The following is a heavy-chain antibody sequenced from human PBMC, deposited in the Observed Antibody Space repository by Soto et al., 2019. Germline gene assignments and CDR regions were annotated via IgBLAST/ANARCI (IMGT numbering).Heavy chain of an antibody. J-gene: IGHJ4*02. CDR3: AKQGIEAAATDYFDY. CDR1: GFIFRSYG. Sequence: QVQLVESGGGVVQPGKSLRLSCAATGFIFRSYGVHWVRQAPGKGLEWVAVISHDGTNAYYADAVNGRFTISRDNAKNTVYLQMNSLRAEDTAVYYCAKQGIEAAATDYFDYWGQGALVTVAS. V-gene: IGHV3-30*18. CDR2: ISHDGTNA. D-gene: IGHD6-25*01.